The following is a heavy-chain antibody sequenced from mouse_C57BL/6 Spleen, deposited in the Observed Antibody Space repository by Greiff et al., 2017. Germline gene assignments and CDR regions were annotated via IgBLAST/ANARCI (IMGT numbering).Heavy chain of an antibody. V-gene: IGHV1-53*01. D-gene: IGHD1-1*01. J-gene: IGHJ4*01. Sequence: QVQLQQPGTELVKPGASVKLSCKASGYTFTSYWMHWVKQRPGQGLEWIGNINPSNGGTNYNEKFKSKATLTVDKSSSTAYMQLSSLTSEDSAVYYCARGFATTVVALYYAMDYWGQGTSVTVSS. CDR3: ARGFATTVVALYYAMDY. CDR1: GYTFTSYW. CDR2: INPSNGGT.